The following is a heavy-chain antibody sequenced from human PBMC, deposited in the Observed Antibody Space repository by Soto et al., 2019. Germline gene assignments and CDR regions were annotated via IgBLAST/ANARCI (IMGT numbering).Heavy chain of an antibody. CDR3: AREGSGFVDAFDI. J-gene: IGHJ3*02. Sequence: GGSLRLSCAASGFTFSSYAMHWVRQAPGKGLEWVAVISYDGSNKYYADSVKGRFTISRDNSKNTLYLQMNSLRAEDTAVYYCAREGSGFVDAFDIWGQVTMFTVSS. CDR1: GFTFSSYA. V-gene: IGHV3-30*04. CDR2: ISYDGSNK. D-gene: IGHD5-12*01.